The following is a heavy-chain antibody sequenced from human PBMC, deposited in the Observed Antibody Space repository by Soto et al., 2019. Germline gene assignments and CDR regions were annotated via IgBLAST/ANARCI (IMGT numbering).Heavy chain of an antibody. CDR2: IYYSRSN. CDR3: ARQTTA. CDR1: GGSISSSSYY. D-gene: IGHD1-7*01. J-gene: IGHJ5*02. V-gene: IGHV4-39*01. Sequence: SETLSLTCTVSGGSISSSSYYWGWIRQPPGKAPEWIGSIYYSRSNYSNPYLKSPVTMSVDTQKNQLSLKMSSVTAADTDVYYCARQTTAWGQGTLVTVSS.